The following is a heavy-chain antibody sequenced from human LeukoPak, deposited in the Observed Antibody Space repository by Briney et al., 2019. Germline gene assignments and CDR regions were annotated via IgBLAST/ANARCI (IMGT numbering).Heavy chain of an antibody. CDR3: AKVRYCSGVNCYPDDN. Sequence: GESLRLSCAASGFAFKNAWMSWVRQAPGKGLNWVAFIRYDGNNKYYADSVKGRFTISRDNSKNMLYLEMNSLSTEDTAVYYCAKVRYCSGVNCYPDDNWGQGTLVTVSS. J-gene: IGHJ4*02. CDR1: GFAFKNAW. CDR2: IRYDGNNK. V-gene: IGHV3-30*02. D-gene: IGHD2-15*01.